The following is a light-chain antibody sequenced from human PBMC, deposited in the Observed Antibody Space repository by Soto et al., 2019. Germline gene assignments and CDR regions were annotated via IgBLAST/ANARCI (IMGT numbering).Light chain of an antibody. J-gene: IGLJ3*02. V-gene: IGLV1-47*01. Sequence: QSVLTQPPSASATPGQGVMISCSGSSVNIGSNYVYWYQQLPGTAPKLLIYRNGQRPSGVADRFSGSKSGTSASLAISGLRSEDEADYYCAVWDDSRDGVVFGGGTKLTVL. CDR2: RNG. CDR3: AVWDDSRDGVV. CDR1: SVNIGSNY.